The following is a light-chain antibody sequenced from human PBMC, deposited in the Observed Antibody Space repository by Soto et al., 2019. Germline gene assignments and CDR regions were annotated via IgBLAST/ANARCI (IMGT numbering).Light chain of an antibody. CDR2: AAS. V-gene: IGKV1-12*01. J-gene: IGKJ1*01. Sequence: DIHMTQSPSSLSAVVGDRVTITCRASRGIDDRLAWFQQKPGKAPQFLIQAASNLQSGVPSRFSGSGSGTEFILSINSLQPEDIATYYCLEVSSFPRTFGQGTKVEIK. CDR3: LEVSSFPRT. CDR1: RGIDDR.